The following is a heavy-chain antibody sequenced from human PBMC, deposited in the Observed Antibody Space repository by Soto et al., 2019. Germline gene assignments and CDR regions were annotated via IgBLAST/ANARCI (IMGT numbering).Heavy chain of an antibody. V-gene: IGHV3-21*01. CDR2: ISSSSSYI. Sequence: GGSLRLSCAASGFTFSSYSMNWVRQAPGKGLEGVSSISSSSSYIYDPDSVKGRFTIPRDNAKNSLYLQMNSLRAEDTAVYYCARGRQQLVLDYYYYMDVWGKGTTVTVSS. CDR3: ARGRQQLVLDYYYYMDV. D-gene: IGHD6-13*01. J-gene: IGHJ6*03. CDR1: GFTFSSYS.